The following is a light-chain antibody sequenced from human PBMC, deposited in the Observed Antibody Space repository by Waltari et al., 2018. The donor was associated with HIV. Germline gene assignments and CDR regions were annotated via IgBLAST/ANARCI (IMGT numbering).Light chain of an antibody. CDR1: SSNTGTNT. V-gene: IGLV1-44*01. J-gene: IGLJ1*01. Sequence: QSVLTQTPSASGTPGQRVIVSSSGSSSNTGTNTVHLYQLPPGAAPSLLIHSLNQRPSGVPDRCSGSKSGASASLAISGLQSEDEADYYCAAWDDNLNGYVFGSGTKVTVL. CDR2: SLN. CDR3: AAWDDNLNGYV.